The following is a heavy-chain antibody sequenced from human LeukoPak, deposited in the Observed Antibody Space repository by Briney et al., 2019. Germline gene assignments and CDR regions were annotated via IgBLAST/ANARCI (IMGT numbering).Heavy chain of an antibody. CDR3: ARHTTMVRGVIRFGYYYYMDV. CDR2: IYYSGST. V-gene: IGHV4-39*01. Sequence: SETLSLTCTVSGGSISSSSYYWGWIRQPPGKGLEWIGSIYYSGSTYYNPSLKSRVTISVDTSKNQFSLKLSSVTAADTAVYYCARHTTMVRGVIRFGYYYYMDVWGKGTTVTISS. D-gene: IGHD3-10*01. J-gene: IGHJ6*03. CDR1: GGSISSSSYY.